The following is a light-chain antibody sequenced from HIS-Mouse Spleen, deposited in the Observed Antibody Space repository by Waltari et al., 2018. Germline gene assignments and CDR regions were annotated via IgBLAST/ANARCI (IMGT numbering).Light chain of an antibody. CDR3: NSRDSSGNYVV. CDR2: GKN. Sequence: SSELTQDPAVSVALGQTVRITCQGDSLRSYYASWYQQKPGQAPVLVIYGKNNRPSGIPDRFSGSRSGNTASLTITGAQAEDEADYYCNSRDSSGNYVVFGGGTKLTVL. J-gene: IGLJ2*01. V-gene: IGLV3-19*01. CDR1: SLRSYY.